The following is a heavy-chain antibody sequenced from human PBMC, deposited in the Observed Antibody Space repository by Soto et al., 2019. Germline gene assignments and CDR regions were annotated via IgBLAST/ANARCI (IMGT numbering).Heavy chain of an antibody. J-gene: IGHJ5*02. CDR2: SCYSVTT. V-gene: IGHV4-39*01. Sequence: PSETLSLTCTVSGASISVHSYYWTWIRHPPGKGLEWIGSSCYSVTTYFNPSLKSRATISVDTSKNQFSLRLTSVTAADTAIYYCTRRYHWNDNYFEPWGPGAMLTVSS. CDR1: GASISVHSYY. CDR3: TRRYHWNDNYFEP. D-gene: IGHD1-1*01.